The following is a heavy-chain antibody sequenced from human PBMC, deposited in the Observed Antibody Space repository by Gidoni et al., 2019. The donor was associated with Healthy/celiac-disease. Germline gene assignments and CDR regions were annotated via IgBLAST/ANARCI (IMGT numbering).Heavy chain of an antibody. D-gene: IGHD6-19*01. CDR3: AKASDSSGWYSPPNWFDP. CDR2: ISGSGGST. CDR1: GFPFSSYA. V-gene: IGHV3-23*01. J-gene: IGHJ5*02. Sequence: EVQLLESGGGLVQPGGSLRLSCAASGFPFSSYAMSWVRQAPGKGLEWVSAISGSGGSTYYADSVKGRFTISRDNSKNTLYLQMNSLRAEDTAVYYCAKASDSSGWYSPPNWFDPWGQGTLVTVSS.